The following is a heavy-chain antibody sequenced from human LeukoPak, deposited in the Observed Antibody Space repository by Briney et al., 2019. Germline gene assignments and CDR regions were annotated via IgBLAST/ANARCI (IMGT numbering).Heavy chain of an antibody. V-gene: IGHV3-21*01. CDR2: ISRSSGYI. Sequence: GGSLRLSCAASGFTFSSYSLNWVRQAPGKGLEWVSSISRSSGYIYYADPVKGRFTISRDNARNSLYLQMNSLRAEDTAVYYCARELLWFGELKSAFDYWGQGTLVTVSS. J-gene: IGHJ4*02. CDR1: GFTFSSYS. D-gene: IGHD3-10*01. CDR3: ARELLWFGELKSAFDY.